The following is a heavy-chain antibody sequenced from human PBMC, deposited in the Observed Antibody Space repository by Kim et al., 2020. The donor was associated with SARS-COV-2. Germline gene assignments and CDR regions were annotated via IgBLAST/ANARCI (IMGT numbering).Heavy chain of an antibody. Sequence: SYTPSLKSPVTISVDTSKNQFSLKLSSVTAADTAVYYCARRTKVGGSFVSWGQGTLVTVSS. CDR3: ARRTKVGGSFVS. V-gene: IGHV4-39*01. D-gene: IGHD1-26*01. J-gene: IGHJ4*02.